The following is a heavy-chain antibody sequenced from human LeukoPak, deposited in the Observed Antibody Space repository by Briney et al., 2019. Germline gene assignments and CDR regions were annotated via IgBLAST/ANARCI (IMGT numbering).Heavy chain of an antibody. CDR2: IFHSGSI. CDR3: ARMGVSYYYDSSTYFPTAFDV. D-gene: IGHD3-22*01. Sequence: SETLSLTCDVSGYSISSGYYWGWIRQSPGEGLEWIATIFHSGSIYYNPSLKSRVTLPVDTSKNQFTLKLDSVTAADTAMYYCARMGVSYYYDSSTYFPTAFDVWGQGTMVSVSS. J-gene: IGHJ3*01. CDR1: GYSISSGYY. V-gene: IGHV4-38-2*01.